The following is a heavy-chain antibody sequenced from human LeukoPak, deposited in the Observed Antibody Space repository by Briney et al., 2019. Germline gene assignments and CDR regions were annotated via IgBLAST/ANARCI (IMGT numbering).Heavy chain of an antibody. CDR3: AREHYDILAPYYYYGMDV. D-gene: IGHD3-9*01. Sequence: SETLSLTCTVSGGSISSHYWSWIRQPPGKGLEWIGYIYYSGSTNYNPSLKSRVTISVDTSKNQFSLKLSSVTAADTAVYYCAREHYDILAPYYYYGMDVWGQGTTVTVSS. CDR2: IYYSGST. J-gene: IGHJ6*02. CDR1: GGSISSHY. V-gene: IGHV4-59*11.